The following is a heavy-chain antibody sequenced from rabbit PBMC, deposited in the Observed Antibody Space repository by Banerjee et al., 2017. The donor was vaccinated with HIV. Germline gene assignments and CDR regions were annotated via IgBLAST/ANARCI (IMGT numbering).Heavy chain of an antibody. J-gene: IGHJ4*01. V-gene: IGHV1S40*01. D-gene: IGHD1-1*01. CDR1: GFSFSSSYW. Sequence: QSLEESGGDLVKPGASLTLTCTASGFSFSSSYWICWVRQAPGKGLEWIACIYTSSGTTTYASWAKGRFTISKTSSTTVTLQMTSLTAADTATYFCARGPYASSSAYPNYFNLWGQGTLVTVS. CDR3: ARGPYASSSAYPNYFNL. CDR2: IYTSSGTT.